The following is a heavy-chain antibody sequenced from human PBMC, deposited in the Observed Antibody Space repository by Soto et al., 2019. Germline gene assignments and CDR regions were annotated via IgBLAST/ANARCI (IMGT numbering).Heavy chain of an antibody. CDR2: IYYSGST. CDR1: GGSISSSNW. D-gene: IGHD6-25*01. Sequence: SETLSLTCAVSGGSISSSNWWSWVRQPPGKGLEWIGSIYYSGSTYYNPSLKSRVTISVDTSKNQFSLKLSSVTAADTAVYYCARRSAAGPWGQGTLVTVSS. J-gene: IGHJ5*02. CDR3: ARRSAAGP. V-gene: IGHV4-4*02.